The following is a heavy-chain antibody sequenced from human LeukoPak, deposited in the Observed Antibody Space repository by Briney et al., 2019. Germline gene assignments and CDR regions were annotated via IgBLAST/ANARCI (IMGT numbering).Heavy chain of an antibody. Sequence: GGSLRLSCAASGFTFSSYAMSWVRQAPGKGLEWVSAISGSGGSTYYADSVKGRFTISRDNSKDTLYLQMNSLSAEDTAVYYCAKVRGSGVDYWGQGTLVAVSS. V-gene: IGHV3-23*01. J-gene: IGHJ4*02. CDR1: GFTFSSYA. CDR2: ISGSGGST. D-gene: IGHD6-19*01. CDR3: AKVRGSGVDY.